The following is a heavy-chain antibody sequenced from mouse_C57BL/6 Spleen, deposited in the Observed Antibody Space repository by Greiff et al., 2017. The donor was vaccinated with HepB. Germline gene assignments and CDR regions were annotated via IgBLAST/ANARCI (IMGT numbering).Heavy chain of an antibody. CDR1: GFTFSDYG. CDR2: ISSGSSTI. J-gene: IGHJ4*01. V-gene: IGHV5-17*01. D-gene: IGHD1-1*01. CDR3: ARPPYYYYAMDY. Sequence: DVKLVESGGGLVKPGGSLKLSCAASGFTFSDYGMHWVRQAPEKGLEWVAYISSGSSTIYYADTVKGRFTISRDNAKNTLFLQMTSLRSEDTAMYYCARPPYYYYAMDYWGQGTSVTVSS.